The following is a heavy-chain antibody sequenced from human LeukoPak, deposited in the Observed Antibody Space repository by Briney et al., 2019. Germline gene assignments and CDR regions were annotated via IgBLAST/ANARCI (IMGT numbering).Heavy chain of an antibody. J-gene: IGHJ4*02. V-gene: IGHV1-18*01. Sequence: GASVRVSCKASGYTFTSYGLSWVRQAPGQGLEWMGWISAYNGNTNYAQKLQGRVTMTTDTSTSTAYMELRSLRSDDTAVYYCARLTLGIAVVGFDCWGQGTLVTVSS. CDR2: ISAYNGNT. CDR1: GYTFTSYG. CDR3: ARLTLGIAVVGFDC. D-gene: IGHD6-13*01.